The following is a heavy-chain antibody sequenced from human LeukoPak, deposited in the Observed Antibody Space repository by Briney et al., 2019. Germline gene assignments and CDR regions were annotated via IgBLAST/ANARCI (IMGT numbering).Heavy chain of an antibody. CDR3: ARLGSGGSFYFDY. Sequence: GESLKISCKGSGCRFTSYWIGWVRQMPGKGLEWMGIIYPGDSDTRYSPSFQGQVTISADKSISTACLQWSSLKASDTAMYYCARLGSGGSFYFDYWGRGTLVTVSS. J-gene: IGHJ4*02. CDR1: GCRFTSYW. D-gene: IGHD2-15*01. V-gene: IGHV5-51*01. CDR2: IYPGDSDT.